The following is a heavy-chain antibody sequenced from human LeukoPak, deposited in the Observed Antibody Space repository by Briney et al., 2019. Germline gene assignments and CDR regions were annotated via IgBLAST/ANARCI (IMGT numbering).Heavy chain of an antibody. CDR1: GFTFTSYA. V-gene: IGHV3-23*01. CDR3: ARGVGNYRYYFDF. CDR2: ISGGGGST. Sequence: GGSLRLSCAASGFTFTSYAMSWVRQAPGKGLEWVSAISGGGGSTYYADSVKGRFTISRDNSKDTLYLQMNSLRAEDTAVYYCARGVGNYRYYFDFWGQGTLVTVSS. D-gene: IGHD3-22*01. J-gene: IGHJ4*02.